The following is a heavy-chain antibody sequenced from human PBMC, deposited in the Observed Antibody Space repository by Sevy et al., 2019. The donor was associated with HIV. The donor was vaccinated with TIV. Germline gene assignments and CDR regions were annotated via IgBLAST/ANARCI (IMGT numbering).Heavy chain of an antibody. CDR3: AKDHIVVVPAAHYFDY. Sequence: GGSLRLSCAASGFTFSSYAMSWVRQAPGKGLEWVSAISGSGGSTYYADSVKGWFTISRDNSKNTLYLQMNSLRAEDTAVYYCAKDHIVVVPAAHYFDYWGQGTLVTVSS. V-gene: IGHV3-23*01. J-gene: IGHJ4*02. CDR2: ISGSGGST. CDR1: GFTFSSYA. D-gene: IGHD2-2*01.